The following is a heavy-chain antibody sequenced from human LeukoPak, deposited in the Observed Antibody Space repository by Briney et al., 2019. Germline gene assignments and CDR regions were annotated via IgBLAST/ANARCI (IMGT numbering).Heavy chain of an antibody. CDR3: AKDQSYSGYDLDYGMDV. J-gene: IGHJ6*02. V-gene: IGHV3-23*01. Sequence: PGGSLRLSCAASGFTFSSYAMSWVRQAPGKGLEWVSDISGSGGRTYYADSVKGRFTISRDNSKNMLYLQMNSLRAEDTAVYYCAKDQSYSGYDLDYGMDVWGQGTTVTVSS. D-gene: IGHD5-12*01. CDR2: ISGSGGRT. CDR1: GFTFSSYA.